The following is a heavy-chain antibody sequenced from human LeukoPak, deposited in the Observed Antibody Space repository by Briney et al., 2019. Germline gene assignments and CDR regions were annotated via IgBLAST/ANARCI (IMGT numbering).Heavy chain of an antibody. J-gene: IGHJ3*02. D-gene: IGHD3-9*01. CDR3: AREYYDILTGTTGGFDI. V-gene: IGHV4-59*08. CDR1: GGSISSYY. Sequence: KPSETLSLTCTVSGGSISSYYWSWIRQPPGKGLEWIGYIYYSESTNYNPSLKSRVTISVDTSKNQFSLKLSSVTAADTAVYYCAREYYDILTGTTGGFDIWGQGTMVTVSS. CDR2: IYYSEST.